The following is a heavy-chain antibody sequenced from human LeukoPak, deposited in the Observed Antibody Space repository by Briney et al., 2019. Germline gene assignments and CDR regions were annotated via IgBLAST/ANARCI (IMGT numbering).Heavy chain of an antibody. CDR2: INPSGGST. CDR3: ASSSWHPFDY. V-gene: IGHV1-46*01. CDR1: GYTFTSYY. Sequence: GASVKVSCKASGYTFTSYYMHWVRQAPGQGLEWMGIINPSGGSTSCAQKFQGRVTMTRDTSTSTVYMELSSLRSEDTAVYYCASSSWHPFDYWGQGTLVTVSS. D-gene: IGHD6-13*01. J-gene: IGHJ4*02.